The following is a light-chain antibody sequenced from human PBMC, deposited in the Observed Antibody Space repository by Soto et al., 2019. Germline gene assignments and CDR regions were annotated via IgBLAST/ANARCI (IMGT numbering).Light chain of an antibody. J-gene: IGKJ2*01. CDR3: QQHGSSSFT. Sequence: EIVLTQSPATLSLSPGEGATLSCRASHSVASTYLAWYQQKPGLAPRLIIYGASNRASGTPDRFSGGGSGTDFTLTISRLEPEDFAVYYCQQHGSSSFTFGQGTKLEIK. CDR2: GAS. V-gene: IGKV3-20*01. CDR1: HSVASTY.